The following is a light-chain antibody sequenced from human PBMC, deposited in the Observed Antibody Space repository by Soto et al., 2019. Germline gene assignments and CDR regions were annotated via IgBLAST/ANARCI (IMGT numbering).Light chain of an antibody. J-gene: IGLJ1*01. Sequence: QSVLTQPASVSGSPGQSITISCTGTSSDVGGYNYVSWYQQHPGEAPKLLICEVSNRPSGVSNRFSGSKSGNTASLTISGLQPEDEADYYCSSYTTSTTLYVFGTETKLTVL. CDR3: SSYTTSTTLYV. V-gene: IGLV2-14*01. CDR2: EVS. CDR1: SSDVGGYNY.